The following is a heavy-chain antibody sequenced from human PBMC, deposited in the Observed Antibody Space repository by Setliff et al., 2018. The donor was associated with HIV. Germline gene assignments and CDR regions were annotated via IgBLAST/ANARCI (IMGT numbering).Heavy chain of an antibody. V-gene: IGHV3-21*01. Sequence: GGSLRLSCAASGFIFSSYSMNWVRQAPGKGLEWVSSISSSSDYIYYADSVKGRFTLSRGNAKNSLYLQMNSLRAEDTAVYYCARDRYFGYSYGPVFDSWGQGTLVTVSS. D-gene: IGHD5-18*01. CDR1: GFIFSSYS. J-gene: IGHJ4*02. CDR3: ARDRYFGYSYGPVFDS. CDR2: ISSSSDYI.